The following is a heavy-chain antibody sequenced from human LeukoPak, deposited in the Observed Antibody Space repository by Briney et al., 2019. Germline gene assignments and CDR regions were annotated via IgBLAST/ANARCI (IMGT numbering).Heavy chain of an antibody. CDR3: ARDSIVEHRRSSDY. Sequence: ASVKVSCKASGYTFTGYYMHWVRQAPGQGLEWMGWINPNSGGTNYVQKLQGRVTMTTDTSTSTAYMELRSLRSDDTAVYYCARDSIVEHRRSSDYWGQGTLVTVSS. V-gene: IGHV1-2*02. D-gene: IGHD1-26*01. CDR1: GYTFTGYY. J-gene: IGHJ4*02. CDR2: INPNSGGT.